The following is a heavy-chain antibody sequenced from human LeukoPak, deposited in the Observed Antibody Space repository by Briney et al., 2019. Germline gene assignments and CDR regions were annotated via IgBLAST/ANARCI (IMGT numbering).Heavy chain of an antibody. CDR3: AKDKQWLNYFGY. J-gene: IGHJ4*02. V-gene: IGHV3-23*01. Sequence: GGSLRLSCAASGFTFSSYAISWVRQAPGKGLEWVSAISGSGGSTYYADSVKGRYTISRDNSMNTLYLQMKRLRAEDTAVYYCAKDKQWLNYFGYWGQGTLVTVSS. CDR1: GFTFSSYA. D-gene: IGHD6-19*01. CDR2: ISGSGGST.